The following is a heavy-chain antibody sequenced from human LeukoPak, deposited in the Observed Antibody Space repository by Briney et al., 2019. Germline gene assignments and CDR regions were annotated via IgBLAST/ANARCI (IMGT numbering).Heavy chain of an antibody. Sequence: PSETLSLTCAVYGGSFSGYYWSWIRQPPGKGLEWIGEINHSGSTNYNPSLKSRVTISVDTSKNQFSLKLSSVTAADTAVYYCARPTRYSGSYGRWFDPWGQGTLVTVSS. CDR1: GGSFSGYY. CDR3: ARPTRYSGSYGRWFDP. V-gene: IGHV4-34*01. J-gene: IGHJ5*02. CDR2: INHSGST. D-gene: IGHD1-26*01.